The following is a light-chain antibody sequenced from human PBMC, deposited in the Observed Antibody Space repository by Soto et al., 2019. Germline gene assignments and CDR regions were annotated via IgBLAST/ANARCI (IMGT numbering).Light chain of an antibody. Sequence: DIQMTQSPSSLSASVGYIVTITCQASHDIKKYLNWYQQKAHKVPKLLIHDASTLATGVPSRFTGSGSGTDFTLTITRLEPEDFAVYFCLKYGGSPRKFGQGTKVDIK. J-gene: IGKJ1*01. CDR2: DAS. CDR1: HDIKKY. V-gene: IGKV1-33*01. CDR3: LKYGGSPRK.